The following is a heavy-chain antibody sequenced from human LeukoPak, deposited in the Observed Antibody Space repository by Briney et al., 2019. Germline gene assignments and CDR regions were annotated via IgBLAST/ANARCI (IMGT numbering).Heavy chain of an antibody. Sequence: SETLSLTCTVSGGSISSSSYYWGWIRQPPGKGLEWIGSIYYSGSTYYNPSLKSRVTISVDTSKDQFSLKLSSVTAADTAVYYCARTRYYYNSRSYGAPYYFDYWGQGTLVTVSS. V-gene: IGHV4-39*01. CDR2: IYYSGST. CDR3: ARTRYYYNSRSYGAPYYFDY. J-gene: IGHJ4*02. CDR1: GGSISSSSYY. D-gene: IGHD3-10*01.